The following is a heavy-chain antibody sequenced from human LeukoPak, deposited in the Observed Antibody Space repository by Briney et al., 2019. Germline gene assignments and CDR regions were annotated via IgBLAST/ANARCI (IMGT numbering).Heavy chain of an antibody. D-gene: IGHD2-8*01. CDR2: INQDGSEK. CDR1: GFTFNLHW. V-gene: IGHV3-7*01. J-gene: IGHJ4*02. Sequence: GGSLRLSCVASGFTFNLHWMSWVRQAPGKGLELVANINQDGSEKYYLDSVRGRFTISRDNAKNLLYLQMNSLGAEDTAVYYCARTDSGVIMLYTIRSAFWGQGTLVTVSS. CDR3: ARTDSGVIMLYTIRSAF.